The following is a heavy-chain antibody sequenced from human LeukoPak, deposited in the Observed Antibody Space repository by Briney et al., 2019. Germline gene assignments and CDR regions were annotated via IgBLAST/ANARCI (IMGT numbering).Heavy chain of an antibody. CDR2: IYYSGST. CDR3: ARSGGAWSYNWFDP. J-gene: IGHJ5*02. Sequence: SETLSLTCTVSGGSISSSSYYWGWIRQPPGKGLERIRSIYYSGSTYYNPSLKSRVTISVDTSKNQFSLKLSSVTAADTAVYYCARSGGAWSYNWFDPWGQGTLVTVSS. V-gene: IGHV4-39*01. D-gene: IGHD6-19*01. CDR1: GGSISSSSYY.